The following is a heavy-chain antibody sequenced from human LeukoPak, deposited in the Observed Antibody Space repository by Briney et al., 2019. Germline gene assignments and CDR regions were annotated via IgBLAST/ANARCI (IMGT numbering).Heavy chain of an antibody. CDR1: GYTFTGYY. Sequence: SVKVSCKASGYTFTGYYIYWVRQAPGQGLEWMGYINPNTDYTNYAQNFQDRVTMTRDTSISTAFMELSSLRSDDTAVYCAREEANTRIHFDYWGQGTLVTVSS. D-gene: IGHD3-22*01. CDR2: INPNTDYT. CDR3: AREEANTRIHFDY. J-gene: IGHJ4*02. V-gene: IGHV1-2*02.